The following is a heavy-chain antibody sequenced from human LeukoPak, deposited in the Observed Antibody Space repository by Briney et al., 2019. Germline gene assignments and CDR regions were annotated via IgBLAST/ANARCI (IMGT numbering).Heavy chain of an antibody. J-gene: IGHJ4*02. D-gene: IGHD3-22*01. CDR3: ARDRDHYYDSSGHDY. Sequence: PGGSLRLSCAASGFTFSSYGMLWVRQAPGKGLEWVAVISYDGSNKYYADSVKGRFTISRDNSKNTLYLQMNSLRAEDTAVYYCARDRDHYYDSSGHDYWGQGTLVTVSS. CDR1: GFTFSSYG. CDR2: ISYDGSNK. V-gene: IGHV3-30*03.